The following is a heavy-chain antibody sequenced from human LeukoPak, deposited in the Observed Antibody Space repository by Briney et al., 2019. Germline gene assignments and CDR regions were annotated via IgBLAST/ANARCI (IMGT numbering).Heavy chain of an antibody. D-gene: IGHD1-26*01. V-gene: IGHV1-2*02. CDR3: ARGVSGAYYYYYMDV. CDR1: GYTFADYY. J-gene: IGHJ6*03. CDR2: INPNSGGT. Sequence: ASVKVSCKASGYTFADYYMQWVRPAPGQGLEWMGWINPNSGGTNYAQKFQGRVTMTRDTSISTAYMELSSLRSDDSAVYYCARGVSGAYYYYYMDVWGKGTTVTVSS.